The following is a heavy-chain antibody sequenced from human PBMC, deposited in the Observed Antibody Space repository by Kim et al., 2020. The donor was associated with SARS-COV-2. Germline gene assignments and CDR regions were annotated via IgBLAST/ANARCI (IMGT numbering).Heavy chain of an antibody. V-gene: IGHV2-70*11. J-gene: IGHJ6*03. Sequence: SGPTLVNPTQTLTLTCTFSGFSLSTSGMCVSWIRQPPGKALEWLARIDWDDDKYYSTSLKTRLTISKDTSKNQVVLTMTNMDPVDTATYYCARNRFYRIFGVAGYYMDVWSKGTTVTVSS. CDR1: GFSLSTSGMC. CDR3: ARNRFYRIFGVAGYYMDV. CDR2: IDWDDDK. D-gene: IGHD3-3*01.